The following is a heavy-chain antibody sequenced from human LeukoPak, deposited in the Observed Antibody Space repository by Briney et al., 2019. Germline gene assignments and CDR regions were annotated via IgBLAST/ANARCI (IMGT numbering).Heavy chain of an antibody. CDR3: ARDNSVEDTASGWWFDP. CDR1: GYTFTSYA. D-gene: IGHD4-23*01. CDR2: INTNTGNP. J-gene: IGHJ5*02. V-gene: IGHV7-4-1*02. Sequence: GASVKVSCKASGYTFTSYAMNWVRQAPGQGLEWMGWINTNTGNPTYAQGFTGRFVFSLDTSVSTAYLQISSLKAEDTAVYYCARDNSVEDTASGWWFDPWGQGTLVTVSS.